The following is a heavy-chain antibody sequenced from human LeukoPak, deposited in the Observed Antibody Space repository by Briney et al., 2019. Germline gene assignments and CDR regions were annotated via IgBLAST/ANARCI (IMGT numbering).Heavy chain of an antibody. J-gene: IGHJ5*02. CDR1: GGSFSGYY. V-gene: IGHV4-59*08. CDR2: IYYSGST. CDR3: ARHGSTAAVEGVSWLDP. Sequence: PSETLSLTCAVYGGSFSGYYWSWIRQPPGKGLEWIGYIYYSGSTNYNPSLKSRVTISVDTSKNQSSLKLSSVTAADTAVYYCARHGSTAAVEGVSWLDPWGQGTLVTVSS. D-gene: IGHD6-13*01.